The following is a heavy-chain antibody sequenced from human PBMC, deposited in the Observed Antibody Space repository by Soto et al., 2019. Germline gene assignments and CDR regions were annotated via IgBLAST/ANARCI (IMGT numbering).Heavy chain of an antibody. D-gene: IGHD6-19*01. CDR2: ISGSGGST. Sequence: GGSLRLSCAASGFTFSSYAMSWVRQAPGKGLEWVSAISGSGGSTYYADSVKGRFTISRDNSKNTLYLQMNSLRAEDTAVYYCANDPYRRIAVAVNWGYWGQGTLVTVSS. J-gene: IGHJ4*02. V-gene: IGHV3-23*01. CDR1: GFTFSSYA. CDR3: ANDPYRRIAVAVNWGY.